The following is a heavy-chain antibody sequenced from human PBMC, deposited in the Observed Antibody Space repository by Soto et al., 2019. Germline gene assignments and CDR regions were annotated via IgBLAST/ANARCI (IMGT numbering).Heavy chain of an antibody. V-gene: IGHV4-34*01. Sequence: SETLSLTCAVYGGSFSGYYWSWIRQPPGKGLEWIGEINHSGSTNYNPSLKSRVTISVDTSKNQFSLKLSSVTAADTAVYYCARDSSSSQGYYYYYGMDVWGQGTTVTVSS. D-gene: IGHD6-6*01. J-gene: IGHJ6*02. CDR3: ARDSSSSQGYYYYYGMDV. CDR2: INHSGST. CDR1: GGSFSGYY.